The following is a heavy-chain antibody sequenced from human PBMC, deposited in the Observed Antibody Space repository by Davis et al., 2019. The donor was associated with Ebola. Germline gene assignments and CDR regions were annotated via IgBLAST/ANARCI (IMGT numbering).Heavy chain of an antibody. V-gene: IGHV3-30*09. D-gene: IGHD1-26*01. Sequence: PGGSLRLSCAASGFTLSIYTMHWVRPAPGKGLEWVAAISSDGRNKHDADSVRGRVVISRDTSRHTLYLPMSGLRAEDTAVYYGARGREDYLDYWSQGTLVTVSS. J-gene: IGHJ4*02. CDR2: ISSDGRNK. CDR3: ARGREDYLDY. CDR1: GFTLSIYT.